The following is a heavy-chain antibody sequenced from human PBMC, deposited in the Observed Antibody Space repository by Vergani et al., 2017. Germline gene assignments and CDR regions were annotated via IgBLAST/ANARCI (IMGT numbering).Heavy chain of an antibody. V-gene: IGHV3-21*04. J-gene: IGHJ4*02. Sequence: EVQLVESGGGLVKPGGSLRLSCAASGFTFSSYSMNWVRQAPGKGLEWVSSISSSSSYIYYADSVKGRFTISRDNAKNSLYLQMNSLRAEDTAVYYCAKEQWYSSGWYGDYWGQGTLVTVSS. CDR2: ISSSSSYI. D-gene: IGHD6-19*01. CDR3: AKEQWYSSGWYGDY. CDR1: GFTFSSYS.